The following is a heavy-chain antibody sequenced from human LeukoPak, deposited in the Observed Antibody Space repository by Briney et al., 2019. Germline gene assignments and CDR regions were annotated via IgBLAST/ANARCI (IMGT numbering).Heavy chain of an antibody. J-gene: IGHJ4*02. CDR2: INTNSDGT. D-gene: IGHD6-19*01. Sequence: ASVKVSSKASGYIFTSYYIHGVRQAPGQGLEWMGWINTNSDGTHYAQKFQGRVAMTSDTSIRTASMEVSRLRSDDTAVYYCARDRESSGADYWGQGTLVTVSS. CDR3: ARDRESSGADY. CDR1: GYIFTSYY. V-gene: IGHV1-2*02.